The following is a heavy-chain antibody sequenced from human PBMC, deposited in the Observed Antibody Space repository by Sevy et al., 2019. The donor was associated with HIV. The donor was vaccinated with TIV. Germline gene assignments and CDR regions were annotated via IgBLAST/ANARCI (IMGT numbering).Heavy chain of an antibody. V-gene: IGHV3-74*01. CDR3: ARSGGYNKYEY. CDR1: GFTFSGYW. J-gene: IGHJ4*02. D-gene: IGHD2-15*01. Sequence: GGSLRLSCAASGFTFSGYWMHWVRQAPGKGLVWVSLINSDGSSTNYADSVKGRFTISRDNAKNTLYLQMNSLRAEDTAVYYCARSGGYNKYEYWGQGTLVTVSS. CDR2: INSDGSST.